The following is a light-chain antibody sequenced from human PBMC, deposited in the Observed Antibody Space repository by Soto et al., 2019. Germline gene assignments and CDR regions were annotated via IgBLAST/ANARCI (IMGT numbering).Light chain of an antibody. CDR2: EVN. V-gene: IGLV2-14*01. J-gene: IGLJ2*01. Sequence: QSALTQPASVSGSPGQSITISCTGTSSDVGAYNFVSWHQQHPGKAPKLMISEVNNRPSGVSNRFSGSKSGNTASLTISGLQAEDEADYYCSSYTSSSTWVFGGGTKVTVL. CDR3: SSYTSSSTWV. CDR1: SSDVGAYNF.